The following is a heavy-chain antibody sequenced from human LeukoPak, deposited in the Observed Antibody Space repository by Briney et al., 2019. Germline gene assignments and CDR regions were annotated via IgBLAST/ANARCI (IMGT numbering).Heavy chain of an antibody. Sequence: GGSLRLSCAASRFTFSDYSMHWVRQAPGKGLEWVAVISYDGGNKYYADSVKGRFTISRDNSKNTLYLQMNSLRAEDTAVYYCASNYFDSDGYYWGFDYWGQGTLVTVSS. J-gene: IGHJ4*02. CDR3: ASNYFDSDGYYWGFDY. CDR1: RFTFSDYS. D-gene: IGHD3-22*01. CDR2: ISYDGGNK. V-gene: IGHV3-30-3*01.